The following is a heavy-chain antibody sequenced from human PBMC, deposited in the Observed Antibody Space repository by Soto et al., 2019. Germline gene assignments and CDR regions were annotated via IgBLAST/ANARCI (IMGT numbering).Heavy chain of an antibody. J-gene: IGHJ4*02. CDR2: INLRGGTT. Sequence: QVQLVQSGAEVRKPGASVRLSCETSGYNFNQYYIHWVRQAPGQGLEWMGIINLRGGTTEYAHKFRGRVTVTGDTYTSTAYMQLSSLRTEDRAVYFCARGPDDSDVPRWDYWGQGTLVTVSS. D-gene: IGHD4-17*01. V-gene: IGHV1-46*02. CDR1: GYNFNQYY. CDR3: ARGPDDSDVPRWDY.